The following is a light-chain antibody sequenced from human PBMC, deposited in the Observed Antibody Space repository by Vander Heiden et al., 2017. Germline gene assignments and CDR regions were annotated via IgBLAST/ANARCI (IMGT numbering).Light chain of an antibody. CDR1: QSVLYSSNNKNY. CDR2: WAS. J-gene: IGKJ1*01. CDR3: QQYYSTPPT. V-gene: IGKV4-1*01. Sequence: DILVTPSPGSLAGSLGERATINCKSSQSVLYSSNNKNYLAWYQQKPGQPPKLLIYWASTRESGVPDRFSGSGSGTDFTLTISSLQAEDVAVYYCQQYYSTPPTFGQGTKVEIK.